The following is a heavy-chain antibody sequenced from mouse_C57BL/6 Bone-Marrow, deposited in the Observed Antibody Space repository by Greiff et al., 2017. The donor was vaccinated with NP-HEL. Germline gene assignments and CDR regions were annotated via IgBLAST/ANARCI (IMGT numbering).Heavy chain of an antibody. V-gene: IGHV1-81*01. Sequence: VQLQQSGAELARPGASVKLSCKASGYTFTSYGISWVKQRTGQGLEWIGEIYPRSGNTYYNEKFKGKATLTADKSSSTAYMELRSLTSEDSAVYFCATGGGKRDAMDYWGQGTSVTVPS. CDR2: IYPRSGNT. D-gene: IGHD2-1*01. CDR1: GYTFTSYG. J-gene: IGHJ4*01. CDR3: ATGGGKRDAMDY.